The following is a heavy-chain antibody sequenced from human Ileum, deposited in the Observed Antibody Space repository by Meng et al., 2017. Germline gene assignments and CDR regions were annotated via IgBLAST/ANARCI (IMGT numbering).Heavy chain of an antibody. CDR3: AREFYVDTAMVIDS. CDR2: IYYDGNT. V-gene: IGHV4-30-4*01. D-gene: IGHD5-18*01. J-gene: IGHJ4*02. CDR1: GDSLTSVNTQ. Sequence: QVQLHESGPGLVKPSQTLSLTFTVSGDSLTSVNTQWSWIRQSPGKGPEYIGYIYYDGNTYYNPSLKSRLIISIDTSRNEFSLRLNSVTAADTAVYYCAREFYVDTAMVIDSWGQGTLVTVSS.